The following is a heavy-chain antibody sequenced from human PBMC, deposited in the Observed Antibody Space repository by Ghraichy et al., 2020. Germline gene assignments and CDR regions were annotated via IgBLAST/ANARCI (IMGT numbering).Heavy chain of an antibody. CDR1: GFTFSSYA. J-gene: IGHJ4*02. Sequence: GGSLRLSCAASGFTFSSYAMSWVRQAPGKGLEWVSAISGSGGSTYYADSVKGRFTISRDNSKNTLYLQMNSLRAEDTAVYYCAKSGVTMIVVVKYLSFDYWGQGTLVTVSS. D-gene: IGHD3-22*01. V-gene: IGHV3-23*01. CDR2: ISGSGGST. CDR3: AKSGVTMIVVVKYLSFDY.